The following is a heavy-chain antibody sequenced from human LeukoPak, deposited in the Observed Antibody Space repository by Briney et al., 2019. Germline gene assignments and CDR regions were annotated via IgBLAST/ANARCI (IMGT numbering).Heavy chain of an antibody. D-gene: IGHD1-1*01. CDR1: GGSISSSSYY. V-gene: IGHV4-39*07. CDR2: IYYSGST. CDR3: TREEGGTTVDY. J-gene: IGHJ4*02. Sequence: PSETLSLTCTVSGGSISSSSYYWGWIRQPPGKGLEWIGSIYYSGSTYYNPSLKSRVTISVDTSKNQFSLKVSSVTAADAAAYYCTREEGGTTVDYWGQGTLVTVSS.